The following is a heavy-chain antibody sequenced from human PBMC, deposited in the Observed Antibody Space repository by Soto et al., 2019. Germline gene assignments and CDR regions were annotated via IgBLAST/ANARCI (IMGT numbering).Heavy chain of an antibody. D-gene: IGHD4-4*01. CDR1: GGTFISYV. J-gene: IGHJ6*02. CDR3: ARWPTVSRPTYGMHV. CDR2: IIPMFNIT. Sequence: QVLQVQSGAQVKNPVSSVKVSCKASGGTFISYVYNWVRQAPGQGLEWMGGIIPMFNITNFAQKFQGRITITADESTTTAYMELSRLRSEDTAVYYCARWPTVSRPTYGMHVWGQGTTVTVSS. V-gene: IGHV1-69*01.